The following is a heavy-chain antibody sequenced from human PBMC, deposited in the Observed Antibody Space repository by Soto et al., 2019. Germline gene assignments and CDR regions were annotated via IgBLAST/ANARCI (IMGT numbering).Heavy chain of an antibody. J-gene: IGHJ6*03. CDR2: ISGSVGST. CDR1: GFTFSSYA. CDR3: AKDLLFDDFWSGYPHYYYMDV. Sequence: EVQLLESGGGLVQPGGSLRLSCAASGFTFSSYAMSWVRQAPGKGLEWVSAISGSVGSTYYADSVKGRFTISRDNSKNTLYLQMNSLRAEDTAVYYCAKDLLFDDFWSGYPHYYYMDVWGKGTTVTVSS. V-gene: IGHV3-23*01. D-gene: IGHD3-3*01.